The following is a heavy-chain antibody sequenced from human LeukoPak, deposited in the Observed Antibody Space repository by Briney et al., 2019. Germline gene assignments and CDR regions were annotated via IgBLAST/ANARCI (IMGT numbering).Heavy chain of an antibody. D-gene: IGHD3-10*01. Sequence: GASVKVSCKASGYTFTGYYMHWVRQAPGQGLEWMGWINPNSGGTNYAQKFQGRVTMTRDTSISTAYMELSRLRSDDTAVYYCARTMVRGVPIAKVFNYWGQGTPVTVSS. J-gene: IGHJ4*02. V-gene: IGHV1-2*02. CDR1: GYTFTGYY. CDR2: INPNSGGT. CDR3: ARTMVRGVPIAKVFNY.